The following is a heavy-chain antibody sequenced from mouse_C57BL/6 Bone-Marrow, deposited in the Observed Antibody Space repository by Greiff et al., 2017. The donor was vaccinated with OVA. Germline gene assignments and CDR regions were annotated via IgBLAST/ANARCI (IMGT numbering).Heavy chain of an antibody. Sequence: EVQLQQSGAELVRPGALVKLSCKASGFNIQDYYMHWVKQRPDQGLEWIGWIDPENGNTIYDPKFQGKASITADTSSNTAYLQLSSLTSEDTAVYYCARRAYYGNYAVFAYWGQGTLVTVSA. CDR1: GFNIQDYY. D-gene: IGHD2-10*01. V-gene: IGHV14-1*02. CDR3: ARRAYYGNYAVFAY. J-gene: IGHJ3*01. CDR2: IDPENGNT.